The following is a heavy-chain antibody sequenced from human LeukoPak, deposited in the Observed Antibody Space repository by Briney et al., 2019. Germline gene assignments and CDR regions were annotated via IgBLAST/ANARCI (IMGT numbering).Heavy chain of an antibody. Sequence: GASVKVSCKASGYTFTSYGISWVRQAPGQGLEWMGWISAYNGNTNYAQKLQGRVTMTTDTSTSTAYMELRSLRSDDTAVYYCARTASISPFGVVIIPVFAGGEFDYWGQGTLVTVSS. CDR2: ISAYNGNT. J-gene: IGHJ4*02. CDR3: ARTASISPFGVVIIPVFAGGEFDY. D-gene: IGHD3-3*01. V-gene: IGHV1-18*01. CDR1: GYTFTSYG.